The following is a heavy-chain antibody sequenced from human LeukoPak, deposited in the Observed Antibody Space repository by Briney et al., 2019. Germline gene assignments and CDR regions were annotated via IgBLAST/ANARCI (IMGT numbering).Heavy chain of an antibody. J-gene: IGHJ4*02. CDR1: GGSFSGYY. CDR3: ARAFYSSSWYHKEDFFDY. D-gene: IGHD6-13*01. Sequence: KPSETLSLTCAVYGGSFSGYYWGWIRQPPGKGLEWIGSIYHSGSTNYKPSLKSRVTISVDTSKNQFSLKLSSVTAEETAVYYCARAFYSSSWYHKEDFFDYWGQGTPVTVSS. V-gene: IGHV4-34*01. CDR2: IYHSGST.